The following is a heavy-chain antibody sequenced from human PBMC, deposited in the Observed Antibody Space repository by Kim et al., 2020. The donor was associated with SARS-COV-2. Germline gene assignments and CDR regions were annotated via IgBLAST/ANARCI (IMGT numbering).Heavy chain of an antibody. V-gene: IGHV3-21*01. Sequence: GGSLRLSCAASGFTFSSYSMNWVRQAPGKGLEWVSSISSSSSYIYYADSVKGRFTISRDNAKNSLYLQMNSLRAEDTAVYYCARDSLRYCTNGVCYTHFDYWGQGTLVTVSS. J-gene: IGHJ4*02. CDR1: GFTFSSYS. D-gene: IGHD2-8*01. CDR3: ARDSLRYCTNGVCYTHFDY. CDR2: ISSSSSYI.